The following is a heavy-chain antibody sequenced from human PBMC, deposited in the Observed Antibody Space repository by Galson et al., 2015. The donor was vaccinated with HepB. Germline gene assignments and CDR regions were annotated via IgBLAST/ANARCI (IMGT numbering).Heavy chain of an antibody. CDR2: FDPEGGKP. D-gene: IGHD2-15*01. Sequence: SVKVSCKVSGYTLTELSMHWVRQAPGKGLEWMGGFDPEGGKPIYAQEFQGRVALTTDTSTSTAYMELRSLRSDDTAVYYCARGDVSVVAATLNNVHFDYWGQGTLVTVSS. J-gene: IGHJ4*02. CDR1: GYTLTELS. CDR3: ARGDVSVVAATLNNVHFDY. V-gene: IGHV1-24*01.